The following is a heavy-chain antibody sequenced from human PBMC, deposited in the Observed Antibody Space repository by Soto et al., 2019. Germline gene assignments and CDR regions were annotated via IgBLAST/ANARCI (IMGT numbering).Heavy chain of an antibody. V-gene: IGHV1-18*01. J-gene: IGHJ4*02. CDR3: ARDKYYDSSRYYPLHY. CDR1: GYTFTSYG. Sequence: QVQLVQSGAEVKKPGASVKVSCKASGYTFTSYGISWVRQAPGQGLEWMGWISAYNGNTNYAQKLQGRVTMTTDTSARIAEMRMSSLRSKDTAVYYCARDKYYDSSRYYPLHYWGQGSLVTVSS. CDR2: ISAYNGNT. D-gene: IGHD3-22*01.